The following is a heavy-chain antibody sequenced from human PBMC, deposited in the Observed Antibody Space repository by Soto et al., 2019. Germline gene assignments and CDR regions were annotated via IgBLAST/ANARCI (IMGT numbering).Heavy chain of an antibody. D-gene: IGHD2-15*01. CDR3: ARDMVVVAATHYYYYGMDV. J-gene: IGHJ6*04. Sequence: QVQLVKSGAEVKKPGSSVKVSCKASGGTFSSYTISWVRQAPGQGLEWMGRIIPILGIANYAQKFQGRVSITADKSTSTAYMELSSLISEDTAVYYCARDMVVVAATHYYYYGMDVWGKGTTVTVSS. CDR1: GGTFSSYT. V-gene: IGHV1-69*08. CDR2: IIPILGIA.